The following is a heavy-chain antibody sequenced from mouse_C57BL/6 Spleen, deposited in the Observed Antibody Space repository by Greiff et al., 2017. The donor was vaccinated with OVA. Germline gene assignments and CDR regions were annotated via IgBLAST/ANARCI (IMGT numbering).Heavy chain of an antibody. J-gene: IGHJ3*01. D-gene: IGHD2-5*01. CDR3: TRGDSNYEGFAY. CDR1: GYTFTDYE. V-gene: IGHV1-15*01. CDR2: IDPETGGT. Sequence: QVQLKESGAELVRPGASVTLSCKASGYTFTDYEMHWVKQTPVHGLEWIGAIDPETGGTAYNQKFKGKAILTADKSSSTAYMELRSLTSEDSAVYYCTRGDSNYEGFAYWGQGTLVTVSA.